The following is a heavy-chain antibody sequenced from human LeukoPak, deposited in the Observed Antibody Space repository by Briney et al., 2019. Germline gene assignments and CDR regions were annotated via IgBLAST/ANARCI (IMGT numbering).Heavy chain of an antibody. J-gene: IGHJ3*02. CDR1: GYTFTGYY. CDR3: ARFGYYYDSSGSKLTDAFDI. D-gene: IGHD3-22*01. CDR2: INPNSGGT. Sequence: ASVKGSCKASGYTFTGYYMHWVRQAPGQGLEWMGWINPNSGGTNYAQKFQGRVTMTRDTSISTAYTELSRLRSDDTAVYYCARFGYYYDSSGSKLTDAFDIWGQGTMVTVSS. V-gene: IGHV1-2*02.